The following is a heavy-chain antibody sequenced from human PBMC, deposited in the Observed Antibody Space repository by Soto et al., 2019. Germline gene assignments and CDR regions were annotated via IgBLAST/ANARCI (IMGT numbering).Heavy chain of an antibody. V-gene: IGHV4-31*03. CDR3: ARVRAAATPPFDP. D-gene: IGHD6-13*01. CDR1: GGSISSNDFY. CDR2: IYYSGNT. J-gene: IGHJ5*02. Sequence: PSETLSPTCIVSGGSISSNDFYWSWIRQHPGKGLEWIGYIYYSGNTYYNPSLKSRVTILVDTSKNQFSLKVSSVTAADTAVYYCARVRAAATPPFDPWGQGTLVTVSS.